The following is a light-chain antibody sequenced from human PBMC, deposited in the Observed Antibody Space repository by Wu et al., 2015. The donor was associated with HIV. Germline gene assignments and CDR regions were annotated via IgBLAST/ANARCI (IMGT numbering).Light chain of an antibody. Sequence: EIVMTQSPATLSVSPGERATLSCRASQYVSSYLAWYQQKPGQAPRLLIYGASTRATGIPFRFSGSGSGTKFTLTISSMQSEDFAVYYCQQYYSWPKTFGQGTKVEIK. CDR1: QYVSSY. CDR3: QQYYSWPKT. J-gene: IGKJ1*01. CDR2: GAS. V-gene: IGKV3-15*01.